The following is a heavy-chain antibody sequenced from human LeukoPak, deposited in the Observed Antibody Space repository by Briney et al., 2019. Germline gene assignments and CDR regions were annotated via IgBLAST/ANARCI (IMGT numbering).Heavy chain of an antibody. V-gene: IGHV3-21*01. J-gene: IGHJ4*02. CDR2: ISSSSSYI. CDR3: ARDPQAPSGYSSGWLEDY. Sequence: GGSLRLSCAASGFTFSSYSMNWVRQAPGKGLEWVSSISSSSSYIYYADSVKGRFTISRDNAKNSLYLQMNSLRAEDTAVYYCARDPQAPSGYSSGWLEDYWGQGTLVTVSS. D-gene: IGHD6-19*01. CDR1: GFTFSSYS.